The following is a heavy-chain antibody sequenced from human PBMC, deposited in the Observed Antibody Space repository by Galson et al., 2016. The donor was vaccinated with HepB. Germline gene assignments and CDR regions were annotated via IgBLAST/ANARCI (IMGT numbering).Heavy chain of an antibody. J-gene: IGHJ6*02. D-gene: IGHD3-16*02. CDR1: GYSFHSYG. CDR3: ARVWRGGVIVTFYYYYYGMDL. Sequence: SVKVSCKASGYSFHSYGLNWVRQAPGHGLEWMGWINTNTGNPTYAQGFTGRFVVSLDSSVSTAYLQISSLKAEDPAAYYGARVWRGGVIVTFYYYYYGMDLWGQGTTVTVSS. V-gene: IGHV7-4-1*02. CDR2: INTNTGNP.